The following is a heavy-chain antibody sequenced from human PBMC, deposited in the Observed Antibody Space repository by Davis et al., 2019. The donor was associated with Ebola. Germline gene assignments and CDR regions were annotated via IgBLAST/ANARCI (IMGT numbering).Heavy chain of an antibody. CDR1: GFTFNSYS. Sequence: GESLKISCAASGFTFNSYSMNWVRQAPGKGLEWVSYISSRSGTIYYADSVKGRFTISRDNAQNSLYLQMNSLRDEDTAVYYCACTIFDAFDIWGQGTMVTVPS. J-gene: IGHJ3*02. CDR2: ISSRSGTI. D-gene: IGHD3-3*01. CDR3: ACTIFDAFDI. V-gene: IGHV3-48*02.